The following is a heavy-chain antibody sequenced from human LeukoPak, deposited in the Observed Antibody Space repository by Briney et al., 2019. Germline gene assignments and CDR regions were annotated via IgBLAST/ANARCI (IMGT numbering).Heavy chain of an antibody. V-gene: IGHV5-51*01. J-gene: IGHJ4*02. D-gene: IGHD2-2*02. CDR2: IYPGDSDT. CDR1: GYSFTSYW. Sequence: GESLKISCKGSGYSFTSYWIGWVRQMPGKGLEWMGIIYPGDSDTRYSPSFQGQVTISADKSISTAYLQWSSLKASDTAMYYCARTLSVVPAAIGVDYWGQGTLVTVSS. CDR3: ARTLSVVPAAIGVDY.